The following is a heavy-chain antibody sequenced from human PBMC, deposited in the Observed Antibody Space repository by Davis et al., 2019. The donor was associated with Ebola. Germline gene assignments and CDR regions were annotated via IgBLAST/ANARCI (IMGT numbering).Heavy chain of an antibody. J-gene: IGHJ6*02. D-gene: IGHD2-21*01. V-gene: IGHV4-39*07. CDR3: ARFSNSHYYGMDV. CDR1: GASISSGVHY. CDR2: LYYSGST. Sequence: PSETLSLTCTVSGASISSGVHYWGWIRQPPGKGLEWVASLYYSGSTNYNPSLKSRVTISVDTSKNQFSLKLSSVTAADTAVYYCARFSNSHYYGMDVWGQGTTVTVSS.